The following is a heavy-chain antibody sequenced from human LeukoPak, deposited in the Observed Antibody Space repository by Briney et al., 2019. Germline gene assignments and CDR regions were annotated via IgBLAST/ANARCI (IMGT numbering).Heavy chain of an antibody. V-gene: IGHV3-30*02. D-gene: IGHD6-6*01. CDR1: GFTFSSNG. CDR2: IQNDGNNK. CDR3: ARDWGTSSLYLVN. Sequence: TGGSLRLSCAASGFTFSSNGMHWVRRAPGKGLECVAFIQNDGNNKKYADSVKGRFTISRDNSKNTLYLQMNSLRSEDTAVYYCARDWGTSSLYLVNWGQGTLVTVSS. J-gene: IGHJ4*02.